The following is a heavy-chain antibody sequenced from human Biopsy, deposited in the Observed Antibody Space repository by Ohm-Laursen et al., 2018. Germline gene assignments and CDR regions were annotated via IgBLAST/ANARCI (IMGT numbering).Heavy chain of an antibody. CDR2: IFYGGIT. Sequence: GTLSLTWTVSGGSISSETNYWGWIRQPPGKGLEWIGSIFYGGITYYNPSLKRRVTISVDTSKNQFSLNLSSVTGADTAVYYCARHPTGFWFDPWGQGTLVTVSS. CDR3: ARHPTGFWFDP. J-gene: IGHJ5*02. CDR1: GGSISSETNY. V-gene: IGHV4-39*01.